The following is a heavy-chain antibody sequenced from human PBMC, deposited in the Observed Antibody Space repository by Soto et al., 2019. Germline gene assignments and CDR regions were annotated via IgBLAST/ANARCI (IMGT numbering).Heavy chain of an antibody. CDR1: GFTFSSYS. V-gene: IGHV3-48*01. J-gene: IGHJ4*02. D-gene: IGHD3-10*01. CDR3: ARSPNYYGPGGYLY. Sequence: EVQLVESGGGLVQPGGSLRLSCAASGFTFSSYSMNWVRQAPGKGLEWVSYISSSSSTIYYADSVKGRFTISRDNAKNSLYLQRNSLRAAETAVYYCARSPNYYGPGGYLYWGQGSLVSVSS. CDR2: ISSSSSTI.